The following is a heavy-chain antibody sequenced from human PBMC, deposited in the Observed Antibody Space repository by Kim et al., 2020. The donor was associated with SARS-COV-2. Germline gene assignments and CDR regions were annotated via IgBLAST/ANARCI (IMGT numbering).Heavy chain of an antibody. D-gene: IGHD6-13*01. V-gene: IGHV6-1*01. Sequence: SVKSRITINPDTSKNQFSLQLNSVTPEDTAVYYCARAVGHSSSWYSYFDYWGQGTLVTVSS. J-gene: IGHJ4*02. CDR3: ARAVGHSSSWYSYFDY.